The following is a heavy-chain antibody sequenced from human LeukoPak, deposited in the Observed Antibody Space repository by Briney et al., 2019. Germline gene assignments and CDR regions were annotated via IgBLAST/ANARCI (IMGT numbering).Heavy chain of an antibody. CDR3: ARDCGGDCSDAFDI. V-gene: IGHV3-53*01. J-gene: IGHJ3*02. CDR1: GFTVSSNY. CDR2: IYSGGST. Sequence: GGSLRLSCAASGFTVSSNYMSWVRQAPGKGLEWVSVIYSGGSTYYADSVMGRFTISRDNSKNTLYLQMNSLRAEDTAVYYCARDCGGDCSDAFDIWGQGTMVTVSS. D-gene: IGHD2-21*02.